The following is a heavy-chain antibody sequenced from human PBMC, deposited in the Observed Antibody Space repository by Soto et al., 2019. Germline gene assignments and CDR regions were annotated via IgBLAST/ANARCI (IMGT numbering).Heavy chain of an antibody. CDR3: ARYPNYSNYGRHWFDT. CDR2: IYYSGST. D-gene: IGHD4-4*01. Sequence: SETLSLTCTVSGGSISSGGYYWSWIRQHPGKGLEWIGYIYYSGSTYYNPSLKSRVTISVDTSKNQFSLKLSSVTAADTAVYYCARYPNYSNYGRHWFDTWGQGTLVTVSS. CDR1: GGSISSGGYY. V-gene: IGHV4-31*03. J-gene: IGHJ5*02.